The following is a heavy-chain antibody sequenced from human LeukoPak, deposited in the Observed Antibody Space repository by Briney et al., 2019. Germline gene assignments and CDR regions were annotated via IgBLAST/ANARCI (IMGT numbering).Heavy chain of an antibody. D-gene: IGHD3-9*01. V-gene: IGHV4-39*01. J-gene: IGHJ3*02. CDR1: GGSISSSSYY. CDR2: IYYSGST. Sequence: KPSETLSLTCTVSGGSISSSSYYWGWIRQPPGKGLEWIGSIYYSGSTYYNPSLKSRVTISVDTSKNQFSLKLSSVTAADTAVYYCASDILTGYLQPPDAFDIWGQGTMVTASS. CDR3: ASDILTGYLQPPDAFDI.